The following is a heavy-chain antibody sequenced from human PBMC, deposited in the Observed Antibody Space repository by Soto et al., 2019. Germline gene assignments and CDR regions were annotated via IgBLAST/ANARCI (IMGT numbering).Heavy chain of an antibody. CDR3: ATYGYGRATSREPFDY. D-gene: IGHD5-18*01. CDR2: IYYTGST. V-gene: IGHV4-31*03. J-gene: IGHJ4*02. CDR1: GGSISSGGYY. Sequence: SETLSLTCTVSGGSISSGGYYWSWIRQHPGKGLVWIGYIYYTGSTYYNPSLKSRVTISVDTSKNQFSLKLSSVTAADTAVYYCATYGYGRATSREPFDYWGQGTLVTVSS.